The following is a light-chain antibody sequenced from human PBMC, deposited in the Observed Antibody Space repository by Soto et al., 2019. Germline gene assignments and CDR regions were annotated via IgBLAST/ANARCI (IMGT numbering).Light chain of an antibody. Sequence: QSALTQPPSASGSPGQSVTISCTGTSSDVGGYNYVSWYQQHPGKAPKLMIYEVSKRPSGVPDRFSGSKSGNTASLTGSGLQAEDDAYYYCSSYAGSNILFGTGTKVTVL. V-gene: IGLV2-8*01. CDR3: SSYAGSNIL. CDR2: EVS. J-gene: IGLJ1*01. CDR1: SSDVGGYNY.